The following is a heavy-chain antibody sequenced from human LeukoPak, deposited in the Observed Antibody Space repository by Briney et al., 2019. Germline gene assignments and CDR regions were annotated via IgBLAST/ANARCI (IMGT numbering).Heavy chain of an antibody. CDR1: GXTSSSYG. D-gene: IGHD5/OR15-5a*01. Sequence: GGSLRLSCAASGXTSSSYGMHWVRQAPGKGLEWVAVIWYDGSNKYYVDSVKGRFTISRDNSKNTLYLQMNSLRAEDTAVYYCARDLRRFAAYYFDYWGQGTPVTVSS. CDR2: IWYDGSNK. CDR3: ARDLRRFAAYYFDY. V-gene: IGHV3-33*01. J-gene: IGHJ4*02.